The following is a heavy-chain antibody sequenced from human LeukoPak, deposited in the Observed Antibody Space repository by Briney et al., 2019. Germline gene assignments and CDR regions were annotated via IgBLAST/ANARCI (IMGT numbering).Heavy chain of an antibody. Sequence: SETLSLTCTVSGYSISSGYYWGWIRQPPGKGLEWIGSIYHSGSTYYNPSLKSRVTISVDTSKNQFSLKLSSVTAADTAVYYCARDKARIAAAGTNWFDPWGQGTLVTVSS. J-gene: IGHJ5*02. CDR3: ARDKARIAAAGTNWFDP. D-gene: IGHD6-13*01. CDR1: GYSISSGYY. V-gene: IGHV4-38-2*02. CDR2: IYHSGST.